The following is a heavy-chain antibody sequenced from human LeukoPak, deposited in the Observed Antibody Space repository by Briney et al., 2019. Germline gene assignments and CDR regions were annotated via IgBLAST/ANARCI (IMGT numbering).Heavy chain of an antibody. CDR2: INQGESEK. V-gene: IGHV3-7*03. CDR3: GRADRERTVDY. J-gene: IGHJ4*02. Sequence: GGSLRLSCAASGFTFSSYWMSGVRQAPGKGLECVANINQGESEKYYVDSVKGRFTISRDNARNSLYLQMNSLRAEDTAVYYCGRADRERTVDYWGQGVLVTVSS. CDR1: GFTFSSYW. D-gene: IGHD3/OR15-3a*01.